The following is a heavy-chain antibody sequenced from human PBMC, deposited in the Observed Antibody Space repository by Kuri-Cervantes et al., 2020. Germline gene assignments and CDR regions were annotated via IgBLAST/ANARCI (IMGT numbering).Heavy chain of an antibody. Sequence: ESLKISCAVYGGSFSGYYWSWVRQPPGKGLEWIGEINHSGSTNYNPSLKSRLTISVDTSKNQFSLRLSSVTAADTAVYYCARDGGTVPAADQIDYWGQGTLVTVSS. J-gene: IGHJ4*02. CDR3: ARDGGTVPAADQIDY. V-gene: IGHV4-34*01. D-gene: IGHD2-2*01. CDR2: INHSGST. CDR1: GGSFSGYY.